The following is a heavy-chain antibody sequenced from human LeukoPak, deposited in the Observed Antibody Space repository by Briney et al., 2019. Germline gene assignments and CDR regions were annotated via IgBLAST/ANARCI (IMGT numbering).Heavy chain of an antibody. CDR2: INSDNGVT. J-gene: IGHJ3*02. CDR1: GYTFTGYY. CDR3: ARDGSRTAFDI. D-gene: IGHD3-10*01. Sequence: ASVKASCKASGYTFTGYYMHWVRQAPGQGLEWMGWINSDNGVTSYAQKFQGRVTMTRDTSISTAYMDLSRLRFDDTAVYYCARDGSRTAFDIWGQGTMVTVSS. V-gene: IGHV1-2*02.